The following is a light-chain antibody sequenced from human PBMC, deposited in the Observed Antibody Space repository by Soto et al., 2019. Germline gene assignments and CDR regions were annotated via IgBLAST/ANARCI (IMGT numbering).Light chain of an antibody. Sequence: EIVMTQSPATLSVSPGERATLSCRASQSVSSNLAWYQQKPGQAPGLLIYGASTRATGIPARFSCSGSGTEFTLTISILQSEDFAVYSCQQYNNWPRTFGQGTKVDIK. J-gene: IGKJ1*01. CDR2: GAS. V-gene: IGKV3-15*01. CDR1: QSVSSN. CDR3: QQYNNWPRT.